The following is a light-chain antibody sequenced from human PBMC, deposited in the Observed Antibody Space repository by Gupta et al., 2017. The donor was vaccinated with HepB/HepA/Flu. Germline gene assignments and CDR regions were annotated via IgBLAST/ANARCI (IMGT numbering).Light chain of an antibody. J-gene: IGKJ1*01. Sequence: IVLTQSPGPLSLSPGESATLSCRASQSVSSSYLAWYQQKPGQAPRLLIYGASSRATGIPDRFSGSRSGTDFTLTISRLEPEDFAVYYCQQYGSSPWTFGQGTKVEIK. CDR2: GAS. CDR1: QSVSSSY. V-gene: IGKV3-20*01. CDR3: QQYGSSPWT.